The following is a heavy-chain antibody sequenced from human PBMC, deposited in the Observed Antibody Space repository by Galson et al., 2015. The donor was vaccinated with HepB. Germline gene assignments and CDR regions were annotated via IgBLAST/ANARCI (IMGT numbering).Heavy chain of an antibody. CDR2: ISYDGSNK. V-gene: IGHV3-30*03. Sequence: SLRLSCAASGFTFSSYGMHWVRQAPGKGLEWVAVISYDGSNKYYADSVKGRFTISRDNSKNTLYLQMNSLRAEDTAVYYCARSGFWGGYNWFDPWGQGTLVTVSS. CDR1: GFTFSSYG. J-gene: IGHJ5*02. D-gene: IGHD3-16*01. CDR3: ARSGFWGGYNWFDP.